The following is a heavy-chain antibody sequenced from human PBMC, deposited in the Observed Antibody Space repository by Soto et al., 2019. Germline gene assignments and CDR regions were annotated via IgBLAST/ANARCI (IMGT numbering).Heavy chain of an antibody. D-gene: IGHD3-3*01. CDR3: ARANYDFWSGYSNYYGMDV. V-gene: IGHV3-21*01. CDR2: ISSSSIYI. Sequence: EVQLVESGGGLVKPGGSLRVSCAASGFTFSNYTMNWVRQAPGKGLEWVSAISSSSIYIYYADSVKGRFTISRDNARQSLYLQLNSLGAEDPAVYYCARANYDFWSGYSNYYGMDVWGQGTTVTVSS. CDR1: GFTFSNYT. J-gene: IGHJ6*02.